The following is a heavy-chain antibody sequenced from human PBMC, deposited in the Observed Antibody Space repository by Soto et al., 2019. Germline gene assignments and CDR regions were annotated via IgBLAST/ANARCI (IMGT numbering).Heavy chain of an antibody. CDR1: GFTFSSYA. CDR2: ISYDGSNK. J-gene: IGHJ4*02. CDR3: ARWGLGITGTTRANY. V-gene: IGHV3-30-3*01. D-gene: IGHD1-7*01. Sequence: QVQLVESGGGVVQPGRSLRLSCAASGFTFSSYAMHWVRQAPGKGLEWVAVISYDGSNKYYADSVKGRFTISRDNSKNTLYLQMNSLRAEDTAVYYRARWGLGITGTTRANYWGQGTLVTVSS.